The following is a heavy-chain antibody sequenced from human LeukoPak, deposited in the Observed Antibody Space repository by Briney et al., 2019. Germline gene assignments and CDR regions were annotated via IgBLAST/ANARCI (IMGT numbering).Heavy chain of an antibody. CDR2: IRYDGSNK. J-gene: IGHJ4*02. D-gene: IGHD3-22*01. Sequence: GGSLRLSCAASGFTFSSYGMHWVRKAPGKGLDWLAFIRYDGSNKYYADSVKGRFTISRDNSKNTLYLQMNSLRAEDTAVYYCAKDKGYDSSGVDYWGQGTLVTVSS. CDR1: GFTFSSYG. V-gene: IGHV3-30*02. CDR3: AKDKGYDSSGVDY.